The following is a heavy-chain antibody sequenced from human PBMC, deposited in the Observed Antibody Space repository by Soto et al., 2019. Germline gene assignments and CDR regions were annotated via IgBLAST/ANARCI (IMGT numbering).Heavy chain of an antibody. Sequence: QVQLQESGPGLVKPSQTLSLTCTVSGGSISSGGYYWSWIRQHPGKGLEWIGYIYYSGSTYYNPSHKSRVTISVDTSKNQFSLKLSSVTAADTAVYYCARQRRGALSGYDYEDYWGQGTLVTVSS. CDR1: GGSISSGGYY. CDR2: IYYSGST. CDR3: ARQRRGALSGYDYEDY. V-gene: IGHV4-31*03. D-gene: IGHD5-12*01. J-gene: IGHJ4*02.